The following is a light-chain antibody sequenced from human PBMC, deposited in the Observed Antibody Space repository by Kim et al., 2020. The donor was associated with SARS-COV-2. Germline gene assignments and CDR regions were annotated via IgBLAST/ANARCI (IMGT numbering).Light chain of an antibody. Sequence: GKTASMTRGGNRMGPKSVHWYQQRPGQAPGLVIYYDTDRPSGIPERFPGSNSGDTATLTISRVEAGDEAVYYCQVWDSSSDHPRMVFGGGTKLTVL. CDR2: YDT. V-gene: IGLV3-21*04. J-gene: IGLJ3*02. CDR3: QVWDSSSDHPRMV. CDR1: RMGPKS.